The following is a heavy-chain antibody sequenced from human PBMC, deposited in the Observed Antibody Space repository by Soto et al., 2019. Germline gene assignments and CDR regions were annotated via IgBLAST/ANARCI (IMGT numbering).Heavy chain of an antibody. Sequence: ASVKVSFKVSGYTLTELSMHWVRQAPGKGLEWMGGFDPEDGETIYAQKFQGRVTMTEDTSTDTAYMELSSLRSEDTAVYYCAKVEMYYDFWSGYADTSPYFDYWGQGTLVTVSS. CDR1: GYTLTELS. D-gene: IGHD3-3*01. CDR2: FDPEDGET. J-gene: IGHJ4*02. CDR3: AKVEMYYDFWSGYADTSPYFDY. V-gene: IGHV1-24*01.